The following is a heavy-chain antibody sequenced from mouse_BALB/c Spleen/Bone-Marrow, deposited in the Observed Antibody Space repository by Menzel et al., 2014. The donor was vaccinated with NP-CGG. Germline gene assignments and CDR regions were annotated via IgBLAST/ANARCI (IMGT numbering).Heavy chain of an antibody. CDR3: ARKDYGSRGGYFDV. Sequence: QVQLKDSGPGLVAPSQSLSITCTVSGFSLTSYGVHWVRQPPGKGLEWLGLIWAGGSTNYNSALMSRLSISKDNSKSXVFLKTNSLQTDDTAMYYCARKDYGSRGGYFDVWGAGTTVTVSS. J-gene: IGHJ1*01. V-gene: IGHV2-9*02. CDR1: GFSLTSYG. D-gene: IGHD1-1*01. CDR2: IWAGGST.